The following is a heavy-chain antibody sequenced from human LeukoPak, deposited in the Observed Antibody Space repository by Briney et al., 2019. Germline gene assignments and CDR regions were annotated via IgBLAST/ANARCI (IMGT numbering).Heavy chain of an antibody. Sequence: ASVKVSCKASGYTFTSYDINWVRQATGQGLEWMGWMNPNSGNTGYAQKFQGRVTMTRNTSISTAYMELSGLRSEDTAVYYCARGLGGAYYYDSSGYVFDYWGQGTLVTVSS. J-gene: IGHJ4*02. CDR1: GYTFTSYD. D-gene: IGHD3-22*01. CDR2: MNPNSGNT. CDR3: ARGLGGAYYYDSSGYVFDY. V-gene: IGHV1-8*01.